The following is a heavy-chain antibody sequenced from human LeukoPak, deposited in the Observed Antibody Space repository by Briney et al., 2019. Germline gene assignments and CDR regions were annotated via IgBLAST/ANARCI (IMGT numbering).Heavy chain of an antibody. V-gene: IGHV3-53*01. CDR1: GFTVSNNY. CDR2: IFVAGNT. J-gene: IGHJ4*02. CDR3: ARWIHGAPLGY. Sequence: GGSLRLSCAASGFTVSNNYMSWVRQAPGKGLEWVSAIFVAGNTYYADSVKGRFTISRDNSKNTLYLQMNSLRVEDTAVYYCARWIHGAPLGYWGQGTLVTVSS. D-gene: IGHD5-12*01.